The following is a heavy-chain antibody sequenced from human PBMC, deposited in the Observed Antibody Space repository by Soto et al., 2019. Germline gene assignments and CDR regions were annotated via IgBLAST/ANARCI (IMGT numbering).Heavy chain of an antibody. V-gene: IGHV3-33*01. D-gene: IGHD3-3*01. CDR3: ARELVGFWSARDRWFDP. Sequence: QVQLVESGGGVVQPGRSLRLSCAASGFTFSSYGMHWVRQAPGKGLEWVAVIWYDGSNKYYADSVKGRFTISRDNSKNTLYLQMNSLRAEDTAVYYCARELVGFWSARDRWFDPWGQGTLVTVSS. CDR2: IWYDGSNK. CDR1: GFTFSSYG. J-gene: IGHJ5*02.